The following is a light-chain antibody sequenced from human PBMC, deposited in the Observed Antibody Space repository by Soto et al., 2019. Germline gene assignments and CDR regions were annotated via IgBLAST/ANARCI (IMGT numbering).Light chain of an antibody. CDR3: LLSTGGGWV. CDR1: AGAVTSASY. V-gene: IGLV7-43*01. J-gene: IGLJ3*02. Sequence: QTVVTQEPSLTVSPGGTVTLTCASSAGAVTSASYANWFQRKPGQAPRALIFSTTNRHSWTPARISGSLLGGKAVLTLSAVQPEDEAEYCCLLSTGGGWVFGGGTKLTVL. CDR2: STT.